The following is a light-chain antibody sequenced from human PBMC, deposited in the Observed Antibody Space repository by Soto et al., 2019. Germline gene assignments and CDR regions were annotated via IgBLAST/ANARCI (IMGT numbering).Light chain of an antibody. V-gene: IGKV1-5*03. CDR2: KAS. CDR3: QPYNTFLLT. Sequence: DIQVTQSPSTLSASVGDSVTISCRASQIISNWLAWYQQKPEKAPKLLIYKASTLASGVPSRFSGSESGTDFTLTISGLQPDDFATYYCQPYNTFLLTFGPGTKVDIK. CDR1: QIISNW. J-gene: IGKJ3*01.